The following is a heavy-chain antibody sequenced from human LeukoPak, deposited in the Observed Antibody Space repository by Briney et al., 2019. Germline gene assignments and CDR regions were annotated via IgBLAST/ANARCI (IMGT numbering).Heavy chain of an antibody. J-gene: IGHJ4*02. V-gene: IGHV4-31*03. CDR2: IYYSGST. CDR1: GGSISSGGYY. D-gene: IGHD3-22*01. Sequence: SETLSLTCTVSGGSISSGGYYWSWIRQHPGKGLEWIGYIYYSGSTYYNPSLKSRVTISVDTSKNQFSLKLSSVTAADTAVYYCARYYYDSSGYYYNYWGQGTLVTVSS. CDR3: ARYYYDSSGYYYNY.